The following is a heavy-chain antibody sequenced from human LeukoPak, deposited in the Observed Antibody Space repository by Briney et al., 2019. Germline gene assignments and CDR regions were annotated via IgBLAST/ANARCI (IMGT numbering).Heavy chain of an antibody. D-gene: IGHD2-21*01. CDR2: VSAYNGNT. V-gene: IGHV1-18*01. Sequence: ASVKVSCKASGYNITSYGISWVRQAPGQGLEWMGWVSAYNGNTNYAQKLQGRVTMTTDTSTSTAYMELSSLRSEDTAVYYCATDRSSYCGGDCYPDDDAFDIWGQGTMVTVSS. CDR3: ATDRSSYCGGDCYPDDDAFDI. J-gene: IGHJ3*02. CDR1: GYNITSYG.